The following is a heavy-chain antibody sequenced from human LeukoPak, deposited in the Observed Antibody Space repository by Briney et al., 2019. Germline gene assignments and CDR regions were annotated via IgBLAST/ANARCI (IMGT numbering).Heavy chain of an antibody. D-gene: IGHD6-19*01. CDR2: TSGSGGST. J-gene: IGHJ3*02. Sequence: GGSLRLSCAASGFTFSSYAMSWVRQAPGKGLEWVSATSGSGGSTYYADSVKGRFTISRDNSKNTLYLQMNSLRAEDTAVYYCAKDIRGYSSGWYKFLGAFDIWGQGTMVTVSS. V-gene: IGHV3-23*01. CDR3: AKDIRGYSSGWYKFLGAFDI. CDR1: GFTFSSYA.